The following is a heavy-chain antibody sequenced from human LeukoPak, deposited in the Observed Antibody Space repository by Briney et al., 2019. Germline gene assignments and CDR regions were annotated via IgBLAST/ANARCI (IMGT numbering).Heavy chain of an antibody. V-gene: IGHV1-69*05. CDR2: IIPIFGTA. CDR1: GGTFSSYA. CDR3: ARGMVATGIYYYYYMDV. J-gene: IGHJ6*03. D-gene: IGHD5-12*01. Sequence: SVKVSCKASGGTFSSYAISWVRQAPGQELEWMGGIIPIFGTANYAQKFQGRVTITTDESTSTAYMELSSLRSEDTAVYYCARGMVATGIYYYYYMDVWGKGTTVTVSS.